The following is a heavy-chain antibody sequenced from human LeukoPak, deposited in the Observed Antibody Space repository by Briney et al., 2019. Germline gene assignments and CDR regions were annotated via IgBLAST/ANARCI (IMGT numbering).Heavy chain of an antibody. CDR3: ARQVTATGPVDY. CDR1: VGSLSMYC. V-gene: IGHV4-59*08. Sequence: KPPETLSLTSTVSVGSLSMYCSDSIRQPPGKGLEWIGYICYSGSTNYNPSLKSRVTMSIDAFKNQFSLKLSSVTAADTGVYYCARQVTATGPVDYWGQGTLVTVSS. D-gene: IGHD6-13*01. CDR2: ICYSGST. J-gene: IGHJ4*02.